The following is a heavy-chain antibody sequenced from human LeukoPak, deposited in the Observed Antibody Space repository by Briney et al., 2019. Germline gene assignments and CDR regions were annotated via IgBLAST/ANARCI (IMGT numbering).Heavy chain of an antibody. CDR2: INPSGDNT. V-gene: IGHV1-46*01. CDR3: ARDKDVSVLWFGELFNPFDY. CDR1: GYTFTNNF. Sequence: VASVKVSCKASGYTFTNNFMHWVRQAPGQGLEWIGIINPSGDNTWYAQKFQGRVTMTRDMATSTDYLEVSSLRSEDTAVYYCARDKDVSVLWFGELFNPFDYWGQGTLVTVSS. J-gene: IGHJ4*02. D-gene: IGHD3-10*01.